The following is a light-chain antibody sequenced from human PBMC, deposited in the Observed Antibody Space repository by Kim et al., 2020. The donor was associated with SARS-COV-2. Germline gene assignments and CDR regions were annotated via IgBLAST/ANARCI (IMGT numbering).Light chain of an antibody. CDR1: QSITNY. J-gene: IGKJ4*01. CDR2: ASS. CDR3: KQSHTAQLRS. V-gene: IGKV1-39*01. Sequence: SVVDRVTIARRSRQSITNYLNCAPQRTGKAPKLLISASSTVQGVVPSRVSGNGSGTDFTHTKSSLQPEEFATDYCKQSHTAQLRSCGGRTKVDIK.